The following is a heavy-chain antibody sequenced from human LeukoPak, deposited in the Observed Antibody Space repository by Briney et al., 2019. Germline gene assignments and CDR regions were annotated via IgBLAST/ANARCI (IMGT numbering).Heavy chain of an antibody. V-gene: IGHV1-24*01. CDR1: GYTLTELS. Sequence: ASVKVSCKVSGYTLTELSMHWVRQAPGKVLEWMGGFDPEDGETIYAQKFQGRVTMTGDTSTDTAYMELSSLRSEDTAVYYCATDLAMGYYFDYWGQGTLVTVSS. J-gene: IGHJ4*02. CDR3: ATDLAMGYYFDY. CDR2: FDPEDGET. D-gene: IGHD5-18*01.